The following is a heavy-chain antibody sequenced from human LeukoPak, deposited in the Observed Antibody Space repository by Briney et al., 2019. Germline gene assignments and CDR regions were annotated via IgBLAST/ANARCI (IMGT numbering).Heavy chain of an antibody. CDR1: GFTFSSYS. CDR2: ISSSSSYI. D-gene: IGHD6-13*01. V-gene: IGHV3-21*01. Sequence: GGSLRLSCAASGFTFSSYSMNWVRQAPGKGLEWVSSISSSSSYIYYADSVKGRFTISRDNAKNSLYLQMNSLRAEDTAVYYCARGTGYSSSWSRGGLDYWGQGTLVTVSS. J-gene: IGHJ4*02. CDR3: ARGTGYSSSWSRGGLDY.